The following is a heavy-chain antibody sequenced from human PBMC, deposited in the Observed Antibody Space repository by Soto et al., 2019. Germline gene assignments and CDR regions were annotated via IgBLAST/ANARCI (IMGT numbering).Heavy chain of an antibody. CDR2: ISGGGGRI. J-gene: IGHJ4*02. CDR3: AIYMWGDRNDADPDFWFAS. Sequence: EVRLLESGGGLVQPGGSLRLSCAASRITFRLYAMSWVRQAPGKGLEWVSGISGGGGRIYYADSVKGRFIISRDNSKDTQSQQMNSLKAEDTSVYYRAIYMWGDRNDADPDFWFASRGQGTLVTVSS. CDR1: RITFRLYA. D-gene: IGHD3-3*01. V-gene: IGHV3-23*01.